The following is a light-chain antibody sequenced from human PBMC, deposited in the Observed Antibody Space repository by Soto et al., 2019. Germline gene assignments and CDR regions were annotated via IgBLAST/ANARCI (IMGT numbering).Light chain of an antibody. CDR2: GAS. CDR3: QQYNNWPPWT. J-gene: IGKJ1*01. V-gene: IGKV3-15*01. Sequence: EIVMTQSPATLSVSPGERATLSCRASQSVSSNLAWYQQKPGQAPRLLIYGASTRATGIPARFSGSGSGTEFTRTISSLQSEDFAVYYWQQYNNWPPWTVAQGTKVEIK. CDR1: QSVSSN.